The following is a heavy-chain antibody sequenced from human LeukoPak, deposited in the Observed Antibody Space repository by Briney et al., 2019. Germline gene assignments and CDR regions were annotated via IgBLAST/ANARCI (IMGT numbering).Heavy chain of an antibody. D-gene: IGHD3-22*01. CDR2: IYPGDSDT. V-gene: IGHV5-51*01. CDR1: GYSFINHW. CDR3: ARRPLYYYDSSGYYFDS. J-gene: IGHJ4*02. Sequence: PGESLKISCQGSGYSFINHWIAWVRQMPGKGLEWMGVIYPGDSDTRYSPSFQGRINISVDTSIDTAYLQWSSLKASDTAMYYCARRPLYYYDSSGYYFDSWGQGTLVTVSS.